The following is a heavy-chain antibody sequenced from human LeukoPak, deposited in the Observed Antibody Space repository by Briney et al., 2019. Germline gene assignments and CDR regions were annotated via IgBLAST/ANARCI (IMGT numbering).Heavy chain of an antibody. CDR2: ISGSGGST. Sequence: PGGSLRLSCAASGFTFSSYAMSWVRQAPGKGLEWVSAISGSGGSTYYADSVKGRFTISRDNSKNTLYLQMNGLRAEDTAVYYCARGGAARPDYWGQGALVAVSS. D-gene: IGHD6-6*01. V-gene: IGHV3-23*01. CDR1: GFTFSSYA. CDR3: ARGGAARPDY. J-gene: IGHJ4*02.